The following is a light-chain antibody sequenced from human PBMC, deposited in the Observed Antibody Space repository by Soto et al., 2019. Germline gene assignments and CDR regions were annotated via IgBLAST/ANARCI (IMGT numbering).Light chain of an antibody. J-gene: IGKJ2*01. CDR3: QQYNSYPYT. CDR1: QSISSW. V-gene: IGKV1-5*03. Sequence: DIQMTQSPSTLSASVGDRVTITCRASQSISSWVDWYQQKPGKAPEVLIYKASSLESGVPSRFSGSGSGTEITLTISSLQPADFETYYWQQYNSYPYTFGQGTKLENK. CDR2: KAS.